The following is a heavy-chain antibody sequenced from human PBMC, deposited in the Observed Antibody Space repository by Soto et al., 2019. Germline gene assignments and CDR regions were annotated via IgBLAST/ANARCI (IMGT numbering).Heavy chain of an antibody. D-gene: IGHD2-15*01. Sequence: GXSLRLSCEASGFTFSSYWISWVGQTPGKGLEWVANIKQDGSEKYYVDSVKGRFTISRDNAKNSLYLQMKSLRAEDTAVYYCARAAATDAFDIWGQGTMVTVSS. CDR1: GFTFSSYW. J-gene: IGHJ3*02. V-gene: IGHV3-7*01. CDR2: IKQDGSEK. CDR3: ARAAATDAFDI.